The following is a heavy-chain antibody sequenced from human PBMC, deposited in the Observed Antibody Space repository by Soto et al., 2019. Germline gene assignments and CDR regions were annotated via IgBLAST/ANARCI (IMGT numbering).Heavy chain of an antibody. V-gene: IGHV1-69*13. J-gene: IGHJ2*01. Sequence: ASVKVSCKASGGTFSSYAISWVRQAPGQGLEWMGGIIPIFGTANYAQKFQGRVTITADESTSTAYMELSSLRSEDTAVYYCAREGSGSYLRYFDLWGRGTLVTVSS. CDR2: IIPIFGTA. CDR3: AREGSGSYLRYFDL. CDR1: GGTFSSYA. D-gene: IGHD1-26*01.